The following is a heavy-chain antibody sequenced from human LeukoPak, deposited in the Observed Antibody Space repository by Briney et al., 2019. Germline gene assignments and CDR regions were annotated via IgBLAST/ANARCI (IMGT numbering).Heavy chain of an antibody. Sequence: SVKVSCKASGGTFSSYAISWVRQAPGQGLEWMGGIIPIFGTANYAQKFQGRVTVTTDESTSTAYMELSSLRSEDTAVYYCARETIVGATIHFDYWGQGTLVTVSS. CDR1: GGTFSSYA. D-gene: IGHD1-26*01. J-gene: IGHJ4*02. CDR2: IIPIFGTA. CDR3: ARETIVGATIHFDY. V-gene: IGHV1-69*05.